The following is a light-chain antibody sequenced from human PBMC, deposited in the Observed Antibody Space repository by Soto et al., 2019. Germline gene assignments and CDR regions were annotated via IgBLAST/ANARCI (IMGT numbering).Light chain of an antibody. CDR1: SSDVGGYNY. CDR2: EVS. Sequence: QSALTQPASVSGSPGQSITISCTGTSSDVGGYNYVSWYQQHPGKAPKLMIYEVSNRPSGVSNRFSGSKSGNTASLTISGTQAEAEDEDYCSSYTSSSTLEGVFGTGTKLTVL. V-gene: IGLV2-14*01. J-gene: IGLJ1*01. CDR3: SSYTSSSTLEGV.